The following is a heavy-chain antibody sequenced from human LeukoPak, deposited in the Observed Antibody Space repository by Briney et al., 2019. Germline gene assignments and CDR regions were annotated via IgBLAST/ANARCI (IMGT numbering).Heavy chain of an antibody. CDR2: IYYSGST. J-gene: IGHJ5*02. D-gene: IGHD5-18*01. CDR3: ARQSEKDVDTAMVTWFDP. CDR1: GGSISSYY. Sequence: PSETLSLTCTVSGGSISSYYWSWIRQPPGKGLEWIGYIYYSGSTNYNPSLKSRVTISVDTSKNQFSLKLSSVTATDTAVYYCARQSEKDVDTAMVTWFDPWGQGTLVTVSS. V-gene: IGHV4-59*08.